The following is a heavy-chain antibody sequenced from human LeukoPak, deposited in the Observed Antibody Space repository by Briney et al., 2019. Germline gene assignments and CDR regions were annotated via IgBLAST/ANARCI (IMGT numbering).Heavy chain of an antibody. Sequence: GRSLRLSCAASGFTFSSYAMSWVRQAPGKGLECVSVISGSGGSTYYADSVKGRFTISRDNSKNTLYLQMNSLRAEDTAVYYCAKYLPNQLLKDWGQGTLVTVSS. CDR3: AKYLPNQLLKD. D-gene: IGHD2-2*01. CDR1: GFTFSSYA. J-gene: IGHJ4*02. V-gene: IGHV3-23*01. CDR2: ISGSGGST.